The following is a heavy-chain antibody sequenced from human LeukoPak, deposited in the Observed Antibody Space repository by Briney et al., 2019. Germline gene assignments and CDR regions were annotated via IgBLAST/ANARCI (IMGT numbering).Heavy chain of an antibody. D-gene: IGHD3-22*01. CDR1: GYTFTSYY. V-gene: IGHV1-46*01. Sequence: ASLKDSCKASGYTFTSYYMHWVRHAPGQGLEWMAIINPSGGGTSYAQKFQGRVTMTRDMSTSRVYMELSSLRSEDTAVYYCARDDYYDSSGYPTGYWGQGTLVTVSS. CDR3: ARDDYYDSSGYPTGY. J-gene: IGHJ4*02. CDR2: INPSGGGT.